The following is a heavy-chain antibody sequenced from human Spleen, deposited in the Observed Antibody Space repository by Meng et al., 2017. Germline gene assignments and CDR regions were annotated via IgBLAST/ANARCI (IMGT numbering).Heavy chain of an antibody. CDR3: AKSSGYGSGSPYYFDY. CDR1: GFTFNYA. D-gene: IGHD3-10*01. J-gene: IGHJ4*02. Sequence: GESLKISCAASGFTFNYARLNWVRQAPGKGLEWVSAITGSAGRTDYADSVKGRFTISRDSSKNTLYLQMSSLRADDTAVYYCAKSSGYGSGSPYYFDYWGQGTLVTVSS. CDR2: ITGSAGRT. V-gene: IGHV3-23*01.